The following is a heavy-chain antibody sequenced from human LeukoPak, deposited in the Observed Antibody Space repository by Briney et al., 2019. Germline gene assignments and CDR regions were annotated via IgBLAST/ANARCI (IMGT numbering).Heavy chain of an antibody. D-gene: IGHD1-7*01. Sequence: ASVKVSCKASGGTFSSYAISWVRQAPGQGLEWTGGIIPIFGTANYAQKFQGRVTITTDESTSTAYMELSSLRSEDTAVYYCARGPTGGTTPLPFDYWGQGTLVTVSS. V-gene: IGHV1-69*05. CDR1: GGTFSSYA. J-gene: IGHJ4*02. CDR2: IIPIFGTA. CDR3: ARGPTGGTTPLPFDY.